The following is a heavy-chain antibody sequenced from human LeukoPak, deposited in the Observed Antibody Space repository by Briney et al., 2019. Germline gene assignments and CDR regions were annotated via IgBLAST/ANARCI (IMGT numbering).Heavy chain of an antibody. CDR3: ARAGGSGSYYNGDFDY. CDR1: GGSISSSSYY. CDR2: IYYSGST. J-gene: IGHJ4*02. D-gene: IGHD3-10*01. V-gene: IGHV4-39*07. Sequence: PSETLSLTCTVSGGSISSSSYYWGWIRQPPGKGLEWIGSIYYSGSTYYNPSLKSRVTISVDTSKNQFSLKLSSVTAADTAVYYCARAGGSGSYYNGDFDYWGQGTLVTVSS.